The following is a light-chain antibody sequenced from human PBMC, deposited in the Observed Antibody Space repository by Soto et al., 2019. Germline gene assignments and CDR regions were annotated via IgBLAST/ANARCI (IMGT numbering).Light chain of an antibody. CDR1: QSVLSTSDNKNY. CDR2: WAS. CDR3: QQYITSLHS. Sequence: DIVMAQSPDSLAVSLGERATVNCRSSQSVLSTSDNKNYLAWYQQKPGQPPKALIYWASTRESGVPDRFSGSGSGTEFTLTSNSLQAEDVAVYYCQQYITSLHSFGQGTKLEIK. V-gene: IGKV4-1*01. J-gene: IGKJ2*01.